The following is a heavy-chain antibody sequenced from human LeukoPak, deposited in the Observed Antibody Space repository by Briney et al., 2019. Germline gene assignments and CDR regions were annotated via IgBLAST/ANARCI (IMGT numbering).Heavy chain of an antibody. D-gene: IGHD3-3*01. J-gene: IGHJ5*02. CDR2: INPNSGGT. CDR1: GYTFTGYY. CDR3: ARFETSGYFSGWFDP. Sequence: ASVKVSCKASGYTFTGYYMHWVRQAPGQGLEWMGWINPNSGGTNYAQKFQGRVTMTRDTSISTAYMELSRLRSDDTAVYYCARFETSGYFSGWFDPWGQGTLVTVSS. V-gene: IGHV1-2*02.